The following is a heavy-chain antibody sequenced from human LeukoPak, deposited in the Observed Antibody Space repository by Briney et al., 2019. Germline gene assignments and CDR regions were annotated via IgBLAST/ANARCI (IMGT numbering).Heavy chain of an antibody. Sequence: SETLSLTCTVSGGSISSYYWSWIRQPPGKGLEWIGYIYYSGSTNYNPSLKSRVTISVDTSKNQFSLKLSSVTAADTAVYYCARVDYCSTTTCYPYYFDYWGQGTLVTVSS. CDR3: ARVDYCSTTTCYPYYFDY. V-gene: IGHV4-59*01. CDR2: IYYSGST. CDR1: GGSISSYY. J-gene: IGHJ4*02. D-gene: IGHD2-2*01.